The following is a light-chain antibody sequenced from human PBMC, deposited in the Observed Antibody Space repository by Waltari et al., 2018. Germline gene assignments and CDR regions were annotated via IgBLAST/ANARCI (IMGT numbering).Light chain of an antibody. J-gene: IGKJ2*01. V-gene: IGKV1-39*01. CDR3: QQSYTTPYT. CDR1: QLVDNF. CDR2: AAS. Sequence: DIQMTQSPSSLSVSVGDRVTITCRASQLVDNFLNWYQQKPGQGPSLLIYAASSLQSGGPSRFSGRGSGTDFTLTISSLQPEDFATYYFQQSYTTPYTFGQGTRLDIK.